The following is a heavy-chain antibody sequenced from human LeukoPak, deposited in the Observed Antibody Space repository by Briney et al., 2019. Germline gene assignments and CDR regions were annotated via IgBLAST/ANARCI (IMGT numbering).Heavy chain of an antibody. CDR2: INAGNGNT. CDR1: GYTFTSYA. Sequence: AASVKVSCKASGYTFTSYAMHWVRQAPGQRLEWMGWINAGNGNTKYSQKFQGRVTITRDTSASTAYMELSSLRSEDTAVYYCARDLGVLAAGFVPWGQGTLVTVSS. V-gene: IGHV1-3*01. CDR3: ARDLGVLAAGFVP. D-gene: IGHD6-13*01. J-gene: IGHJ5*02.